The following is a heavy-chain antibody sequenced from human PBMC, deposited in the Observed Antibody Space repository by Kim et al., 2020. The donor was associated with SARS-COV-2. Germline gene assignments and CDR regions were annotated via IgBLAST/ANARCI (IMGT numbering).Heavy chain of an antibody. CDR2: ISLSSGAT. V-gene: IGHV1-2*06. CDR3: ARDSMGLPTLKDFLAI. J-gene: IGHJ3*02. Sequence: ASVKVSCRTSGHSFTGNYIHWVRQVPGQGPEWMGRISLSSGATNYQQKFQGRVTITSSSSLITSSLSVRRLISDSTSLYFCARDSMGLPTLKDFLAIWCQ. CDR1: GHSFTGNY. D-gene: IGHD3-3*01.